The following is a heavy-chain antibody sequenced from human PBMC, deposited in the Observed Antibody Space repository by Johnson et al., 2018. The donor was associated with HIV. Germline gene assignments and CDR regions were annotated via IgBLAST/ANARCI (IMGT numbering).Heavy chain of an antibody. Sequence: QMQLVESGGGVVQPGRSLRLSCAASQFTFSNFGMHWVRQAPGKGLEWVAAISFAGIKTNYADSVKGRFTISRDTSKNTLYLQMNCLRVEDTAVYYCARSPICTGGVCWRSAFDIWGQGTMVTVSS. CDR2: ISFAGIKT. J-gene: IGHJ3*02. CDR3: ARSPICTGGVCWRSAFDI. V-gene: IGHV3-30*03. D-gene: IGHD2-8*02. CDR1: QFTFSNFG.